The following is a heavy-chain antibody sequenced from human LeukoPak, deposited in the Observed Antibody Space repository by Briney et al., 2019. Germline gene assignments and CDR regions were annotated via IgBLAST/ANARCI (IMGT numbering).Heavy chain of an antibody. CDR1: GYTFTSYD. CDR3: ARDVSQDSWSGSAFDP. D-gene: IGHD3-3*01. J-gene: IGHJ5*02. Sequence: ASVKVSCKASGYTFTSYDINWVRQATGQGLEWMGWMNPNSGNTGYAQKFQGRVTMTRNTSISTAYMELSSLRSEDTAVYYCARDVSQDSWSGSAFDPWGQGTLVTVSS. V-gene: IGHV1-8*01. CDR2: MNPNSGNT.